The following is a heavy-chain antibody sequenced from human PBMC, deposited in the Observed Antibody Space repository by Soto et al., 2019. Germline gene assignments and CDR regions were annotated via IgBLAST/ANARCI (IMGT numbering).Heavy chain of an antibody. CDR2: ISGSGGST. D-gene: IGHD2-15*01. J-gene: IGHJ4*02. V-gene: IGHV3-23*01. CDR3: AKFTKTDCSGGSCYFDY. CDR1: GLPFSSYA. Sequence: PGGSHRLSCAASGLPFSSYAMIWVRQAPGKGLEWVSAISGSGGSTYYADSVKGRFTISRDNSKNTLYLQMNSLRAEDTAVYYCAKFTKTDCSGGSCYFDYWGQGTLVTAPQ.